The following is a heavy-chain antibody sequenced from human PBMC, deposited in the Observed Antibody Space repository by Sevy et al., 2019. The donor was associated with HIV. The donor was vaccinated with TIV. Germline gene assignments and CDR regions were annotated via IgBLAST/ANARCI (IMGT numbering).Heavy chain of an antibody. CDR3: AKKMGGGSGMAFLVDY. J-gene: IGHJ4*02. D-gene: IGHD5-18*01. CDR2: ISGSGDYT. CDR1: GFTFSSFA. Sequence: GGSLRLSCAASGFTFSSFAMGWVRQAPGKGLDWISVISGSGDYTYYADSVKGRFSISRDNSKNTLFLQMNSLRVEDMAIFYCAKKMGGGSGMAFLVDYWGQGTLVTVSS. V-gene: IGHV3-23*01.